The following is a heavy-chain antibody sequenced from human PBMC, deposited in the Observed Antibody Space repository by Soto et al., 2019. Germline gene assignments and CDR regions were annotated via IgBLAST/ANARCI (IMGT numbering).Heavy chain of an antibody. CDR3: ARDDRYSGSFDY. V-gene: IGHV3-7*01. D-gene: IGHD6-19*01. CDR1: GFSFSSYW. CDR2: VSSDGKDK. J-gene: IGHJ4*02. Sequence: EVQLEESGGGLVQPGGSLRLSCAASGFSFSSYWMSWVRQAPGKGPEWVAIVSSDGKDKTYADSVRGRFTISRDNADNSLFLQMNSLRADDTAVYYCARDDRYSGSFDYWGQGVLVTVSS.